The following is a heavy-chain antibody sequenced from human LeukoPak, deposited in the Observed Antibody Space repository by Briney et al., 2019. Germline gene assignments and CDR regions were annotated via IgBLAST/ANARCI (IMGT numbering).Heavy chain of an antibody. V-gene: IGHV3-30*02. CDR1: GFTFSNYG. Sequence: GGSLRLSCAASGFTFSNYGMHWVRQSPGKGLEWVAFIRYDGSNKYYADSVKGRFTISRDNSKNTLYLQMSSLRTEDTAMYYCAKVPETTVTDDAFDIWGQGTMVAVSS. J-gene: IGHJ3*02. CDR3: AKVPETTVTDDAFDI. D-gene: IGHD4-17*01. CDR2: IRYDGSNK.